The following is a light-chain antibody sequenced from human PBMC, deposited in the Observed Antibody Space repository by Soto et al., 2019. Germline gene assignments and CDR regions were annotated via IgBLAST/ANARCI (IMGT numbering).Light chain of an antibody. Sequence: DIQMTQSPSSLSASVGDRVTITCRASQGMRNDLGWYQQKPGKAPKRLIYVASRLQSGVPSRINGNGSGTEFPLPLSSLQSEDCATCYFLQHNSYPYTFGLGTKLEIK. CDR1: QGMRND. CDR3: LQHNSYPYT. V-gene: IGKV1-17*01. CDR2: VAS. J-gene: IGKJ2*01.